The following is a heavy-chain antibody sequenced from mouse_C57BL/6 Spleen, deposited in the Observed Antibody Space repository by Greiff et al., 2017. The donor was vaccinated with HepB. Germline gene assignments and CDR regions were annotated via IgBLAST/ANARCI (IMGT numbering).Heavy chain of an antibody. Sequence: EVMLVESGGGLVQPGGSLKLSCAASGFTFSDYYMYWVRQTPEKRLEWVAYISNGGGSTYYPDTVKGRFPISRDNAKNTLYLQMSRLKSEDTAMYYCAKGGGAGNYYAMDYWGQGTSVTVSS. CDR1: GFTFSDYY. CDR3: AKGGGAGNYYAMDY. CDR2: ISNGGGST. J-gene: IGHJ4*01. V-gene: IGHV5-12*01.